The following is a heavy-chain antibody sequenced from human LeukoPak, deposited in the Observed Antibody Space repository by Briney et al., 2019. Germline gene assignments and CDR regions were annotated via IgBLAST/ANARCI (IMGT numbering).Heavy chain of an antibody. CDR3: AKVGADTIFGVVSDFDY. D-gene: IGHD3-3*01. CDR1: GFTFNSYA. V-gene: IGHV3-23*01. Sequence: PGASLRLSCAASGFTFNSYAMSWVRQAPGKGLEWVSAISGSGGSTYYADSVKGRFTISRDNSKNTLYLQMNSLRAEDTAVYYCAKVGADTIFGVVSDFDYWGQGTLVTVSS. CDR2: ISGSGGST. J-gene: IGHJ4*02.